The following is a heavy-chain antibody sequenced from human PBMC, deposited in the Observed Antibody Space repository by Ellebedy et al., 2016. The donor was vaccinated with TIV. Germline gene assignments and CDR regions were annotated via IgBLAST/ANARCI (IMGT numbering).Heavy chain of an antibody. Sequence: AASVKVSCKTSGFTFTDSSVQWVRQARGQRLEWIGWIVVGSGNTNYAQNFQERVTLTRDMSTSTAYMELSSLRSDDTAVYYCATPQDYDFWSGPLRYWGQGTLVTVSS. J-gene: IGHJ4*02. D-gene: IGHD3-3*01. V-gene: IGHV1-58*01. CDR3: ATPQDYDFWSGPLRY. CDR1: GFTFTDSS. CDR2: IVVGSGNT.